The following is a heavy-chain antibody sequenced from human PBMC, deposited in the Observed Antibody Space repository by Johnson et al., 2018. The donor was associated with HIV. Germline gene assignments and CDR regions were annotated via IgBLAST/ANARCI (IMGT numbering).Heavy chain of an antibody. D-gene: IGHD3-22*01. CDR2: ISYVGSNK. Sequence: QMLLVESGGGVVQPGRSLRLSCAASGFTFSRHAMHWVRQAPGKGLEWVALISYVGSNKYYADSVKGRFTISRDNSKNTLYLQMNSLRAEDTAVYYCARDRPIAPFDIWGQGTMVTVSS. J-gene: IGHJ3*02. CDR3: ARDRPIAPFDI. V-gene: IGHV3-30-3*01. CDR1: GFTFSRHA.